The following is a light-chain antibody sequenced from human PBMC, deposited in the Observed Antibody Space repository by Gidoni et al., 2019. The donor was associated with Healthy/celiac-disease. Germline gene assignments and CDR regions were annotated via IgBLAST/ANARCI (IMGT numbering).Light chain of an antibody. CDR1: SSNIGAGYD. CDR2: GNS. Sequence: QSVLTQPPSVSGAPGQSVTISCTGSSSNIGAGYDVHWYQQLPGTAPKLLIYGNSNRPSGGPERFSGSKAGTSASRAITGLQAEDEADYYCQSYDSSLSVGVFGGGTKLTVL. CDR3: QSYDSSLSVGV. J-gene: IGLJ3*02. V-gene: IGLV1-40*01.